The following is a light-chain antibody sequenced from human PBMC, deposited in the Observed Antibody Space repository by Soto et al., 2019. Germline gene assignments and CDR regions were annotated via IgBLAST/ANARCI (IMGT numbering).Light chain of an antibody. CDR3: AAWDDSLNGPV. CDR2: EVG. CDR1: GSDISAYNY. Sequence: QSALTQPASVSGSPGQSITISCTGTGSDISAYNYVSWYQQHPGKAPKLMIYEVGDRPSGLSNRFSGSKSGNTASLTISRLQPDDEADYYCAAWDDSLNGPVFGGGTKLTVL. J-gene: IGLJ3*02. V-gene: IGLV2-14*01.